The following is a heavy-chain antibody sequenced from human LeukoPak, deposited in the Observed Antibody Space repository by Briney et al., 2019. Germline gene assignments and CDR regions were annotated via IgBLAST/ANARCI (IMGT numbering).Heavy chain of an antibody. Sequence: GGSLRLSCAGSGFTFSTYSTNWVRQAPGKGLEWVSCISSTSNYIYYADSVKGRFTISRDNAKNSLYLQMNSLRAEDTALYYCAKDSREGYCSSTSCYAFDYWGQGTLVTVSS. CDR2: ISSTSNYI. V-gene: IGHV3-21*04. J-gene: IGHJ4*02. D-gene: IGHD2-2*01. CDR3: AKDSREGYCSSTSCYAFDY. CDR1: GFTFSTYS.